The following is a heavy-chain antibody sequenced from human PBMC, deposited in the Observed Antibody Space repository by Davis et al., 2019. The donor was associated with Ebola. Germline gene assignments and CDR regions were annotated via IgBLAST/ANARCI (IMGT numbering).Heavy chain of an antibody. CDR1: GFTFSSYA. Sequence: GGSLRLSCAASGFTFSSYAMSWVRQAQGKGLEWVAEIDEDGSKKDYVDSVKGRFTISRYNAKNSLYLQMNSLRVEDTAVYYCATFEVGTSWGQGVLVTVSS. CDR3: ATFEVGTS. CDR2: IDEDGSKK. V-gene: IGHV3-7*01. D-gene: IGHD3-3*01. J-gene: IGHJ5*02.